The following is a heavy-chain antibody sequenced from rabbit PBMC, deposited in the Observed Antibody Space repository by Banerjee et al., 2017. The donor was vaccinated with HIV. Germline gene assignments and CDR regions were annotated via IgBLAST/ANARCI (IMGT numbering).Heavy chain of an antibody. Sequence: QEQLEESGGDLVKPGASLTLTCTASGFSFSSTYYMCWVRQAPGKGLEWIGCIYIGSGSTYYASWAKGRFTISKTSSTTVTLQMTSLTAADTATYFCARRDTDYDYYGYVLNLRGPGTLVTIS. CDR3: ARRDTDYDYYGYVLNL. J-gene: IGHJ4*01. V-gene: IGHV1S45*01. CDR2: IYIGSGST. D-gene: IGHD6-1*01. CDR1: GFSFSSTYY.